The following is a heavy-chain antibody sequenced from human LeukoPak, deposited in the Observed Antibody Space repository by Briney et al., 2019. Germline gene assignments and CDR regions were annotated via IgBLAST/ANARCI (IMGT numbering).Heavy chain of an antibody. D-gene: IGHD3-10*01. V-gene: IGHV3-48*02. CDR1: GFTFSSYS. J-gene: IGHJ4*02. CDR3: VRGYPLGVATFDS. Sequence: GGSRRLSCAASGFTFSSYSMNWVRQAPGKGLEWVSYISHNSRTMHYADSVKGRLTISRDDAKNSLFLQMNSLRDEDTAVYYCVRGYPLGVATFDSWGQGTLVIVSS. CDR2: ISHNSRTM.